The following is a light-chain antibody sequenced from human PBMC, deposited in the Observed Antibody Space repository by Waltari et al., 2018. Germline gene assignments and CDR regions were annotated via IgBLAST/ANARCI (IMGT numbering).Light chain of an antibody. CDR3: QNYYAWFGT. Sequence: EIVLTQSPATLSVSTGASATLPCWASQSVSHNLAWYQQLSGQSPSPLIYGVSTRPVAVPARFGGSGSETDFTLTITDLQSEDFAIYFCQNYYAWFGTFDEGPKV. CDR2: GVS. V-gene: IGKV3-15*01. J-gene: IGKJ1*01. CDR1: QSVSHN.